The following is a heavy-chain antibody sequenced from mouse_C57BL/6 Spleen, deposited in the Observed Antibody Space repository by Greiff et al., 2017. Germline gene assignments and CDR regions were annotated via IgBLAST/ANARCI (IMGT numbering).Heavy chain of an antibody. CDR1: GYSFTGYY. CDR2: INPSTGGT. CDR3: ARWRARYFDY. D-gene: IGHD3-1*01. Sequence: EVKLQESGPELVKPGASVKISCKASGYSFTGYYMNWVKQSPEKSLEWIGEINPSTGGTTYNQKFKAKATLTVDKSSSTAYMQLKSLTSEDSAVYYCARWRARYFDYWGQGTTLTVSS. J-gene: IGHJ2*01. V-gene: IGHV1-42*01.